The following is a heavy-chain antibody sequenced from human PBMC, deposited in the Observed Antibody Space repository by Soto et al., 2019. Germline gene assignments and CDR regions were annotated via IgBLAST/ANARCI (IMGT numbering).Heavy chain of an antibody. V-gene: IGHV1-2*04. CDR3: ARGDSTDCSNGVCSFFYNHDMDV. Sequence: GXSVKVSCKASEYIFTYYHIHWVRQAPGQGLEWLGRINPKSGGTSTAQKFQGWVTMTTDTSISTASMELTRLTSDDTAIYYCARGDSTDCSNGVCSFFYNHDMDVWGQGSTVTVSS. J-gene: IGHJ6*02. CDR2: INPKSGGT. D-gene: IGHD2-8*01. CDR1: EYIFTYYH.